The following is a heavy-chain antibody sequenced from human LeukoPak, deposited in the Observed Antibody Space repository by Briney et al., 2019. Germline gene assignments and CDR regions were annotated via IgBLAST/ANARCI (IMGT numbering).Heavy chain of an antibody. V-gene: IGHV3-48*01. CDR2: ISSSSSTI. CDR1: GFTFSSYS. J-gene: IGHJ2*01. CDR3: ARVGRLNRKITMIVVVIPDYWYFDL. D-gene: IGHD3-22*01. Sequence: PGGSLRLSCAASGFTFSSYSMNWVRQAPGKGLEWVPYISSSSSTIYYADSVKGRFTISRDNAKNSLYLQMNSLRAEDTAVYYCARVGRLNRKITMIVVVIPDYWYFDLWGRGTLVTVSS.